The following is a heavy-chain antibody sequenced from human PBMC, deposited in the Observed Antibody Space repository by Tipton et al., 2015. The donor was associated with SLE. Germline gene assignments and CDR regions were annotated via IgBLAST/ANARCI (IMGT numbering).Heavy chain of an antibody. J-gene: IGHJ5*02. CDR2: INPGGGST. CDR1: GYPFVRFH. D-gene: IGHD3-10*01. V-gene: IGHV1-46*01. CDR3: ARLTVIKVPGVSRYFDP. Sequence: QSGAEVKKPGASVKVSCKASGYPFVRFHMNWVRQAPGEGLEWMGIINPGGGSTSYAPKFQGRVTMTRNTSISTAYLELSSLRSEDTAVYYCARLTVIKVPGVSRYFDPWGQGTLVTVSS.